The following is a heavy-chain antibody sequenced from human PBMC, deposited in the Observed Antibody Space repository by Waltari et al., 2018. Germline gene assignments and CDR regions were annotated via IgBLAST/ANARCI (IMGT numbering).Heavy chain of an antibody. CDR2: IIPIFGTA. V-gene: IGHV1-69*05. CDR1: GGTFSSYA. CDR3: ARLKSEGDYYFDY. D-gene: IGHD3-16*01. J-gene: IGHJ4*02. Sequence: QVQLVQSGAEVKKPGSSVKVSCKASGGTFSSYAISWVRQAPGQGLEWMGGIIPIFGTANYAQKFQGRVTITTDESTSTAYMGLSSLRSEDTAVYYCARLKSEGDYYFDYWGQGTLVTVSS.